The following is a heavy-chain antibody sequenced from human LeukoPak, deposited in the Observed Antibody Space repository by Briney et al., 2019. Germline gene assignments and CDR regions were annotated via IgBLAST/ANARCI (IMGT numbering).Heavy chain of an antibody. CDR2: IDTSGSIT. CDR1: GFTLKTYP. V-gene: IGHV3-23*01. Sequence: GGSLRLSCAASGFTLKTYPMSWVRQAPGKGLEYVSTIDTSGSITYYADSVKGRFTISRDNSKNTLYLQMNSLRAEDTAVYYCANWFDPWGQGTLVTVSS. CDR3: ANWFDP. J-gene: IGHJ5*02.